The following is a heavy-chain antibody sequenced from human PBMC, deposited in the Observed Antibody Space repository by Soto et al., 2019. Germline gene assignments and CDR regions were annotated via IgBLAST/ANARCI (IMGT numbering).Heavy chain of an antibody. CDR1: GFTFSNAW. CDR3: TTEDYYFDY. Sequence: GGSLRLSCAASGFTFSNAWMNWVRQAPGKGLEWVGRIKSKTDGGTTDYAAPGRGRFTISRDDSKNTLXLQMNSLKTXXTAVYYCTTEDYYFDYWGQGTLVTVSS. J-gene: IGHJ4*02. CDR2: IKSKTDGGTT. V-gene: IGHV3-15*07.